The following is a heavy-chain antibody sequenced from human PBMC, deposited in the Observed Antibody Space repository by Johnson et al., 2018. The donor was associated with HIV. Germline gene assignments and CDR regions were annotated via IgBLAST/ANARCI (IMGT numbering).Heavy chain of an antibody. CDR2: IKQDGSEK. D-gene: IGHD3-10*01. CDR3: ARAGVTMVGGGGHAFDI. V-gene: IGHV3-7*05. J-gene: IGHJ3*02. Sequence: VQLVESGGGVVQPGRSLRLSCAASGFTFSSYWMSWVRQAPGKGLEWVANIKQDGSEKYYVDSVKGRFTISRDNSKNTLYLQTNSLRAEDTAVYYCARAGVTMVGGGGHAFDIWGQGTMVTVSS. CDR1: GFTFSSYW.